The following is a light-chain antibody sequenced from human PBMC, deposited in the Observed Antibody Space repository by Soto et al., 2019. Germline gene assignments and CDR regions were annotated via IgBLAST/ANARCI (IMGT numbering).Light chain of an antibody. CDR3: QQRSDWPLLS. V-gene: IGKV3-11*01. CDR1: QSVSIY. CDR2: DAS. J-gene: IGKJ4*01. Sequence: EIVLTQSPATLSLSPGERATLSCRASQSVSIYLAWYQQKPGQAPRLLIYDASNRATGIPARFSGSGSGTDFTLTISSLQPDDVAVYYCQQRSDWPLLSFGGGTKVEIK.